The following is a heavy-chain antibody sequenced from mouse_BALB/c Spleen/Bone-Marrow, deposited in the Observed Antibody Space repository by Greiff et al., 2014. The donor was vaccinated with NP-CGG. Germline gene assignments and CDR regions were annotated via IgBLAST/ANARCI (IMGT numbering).Heavy chain of an antibody. CDR2: INPSSGYT. CDR1: GYTFTSYT. J-gene: IGHJ2*01. V-gene: IGHV1-4*01. D-gene: IGHD1-1*01. Sequence: QVQLQQSGAELARPGASVKMSCKASGYTFTSYTMHWVKQRPGQGLEWIGYINPSSGYTNYNQKFKDKATLTADKSSSTAYMQLNRLTAEDSAVYYCTRELYYYGSSSNFDYWGQGTTLTVSS. CDR3: TRELYYYGSSSNFDY.